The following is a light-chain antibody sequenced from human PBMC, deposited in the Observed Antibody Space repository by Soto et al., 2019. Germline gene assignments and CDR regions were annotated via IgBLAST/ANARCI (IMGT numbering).Light chain of an antibody. V-gene: IGKV3-15*01. CDR2: GAT. CDR1: QSISSN. J-gene: IGKJ1*01. CDR3: QQYNNGHT. Sequence: EIVMTQVPATLSVSPGERATLSCRASQSISSNLVWYQQKPGQAPRLLIHGATTRATGIPARFSGSGSGTEFTLTISSLQSEDFAVDYCQQYNNGHTFGQGTKVEIK.